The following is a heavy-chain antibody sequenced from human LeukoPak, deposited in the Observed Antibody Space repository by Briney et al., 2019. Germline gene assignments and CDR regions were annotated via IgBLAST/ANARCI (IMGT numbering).Heavy chain of an antibody. Sequence: SEPLSLTCTVSGGSISSSSYYWGWIRQPPGTGLEWIGSIYYSGSTYYNPSLKSRVTISVDTSKNQFSLKLSSVTAADTAVYYCARLSPDGTTGIDYWGQGTLVTVSS. CDR2: IYYSGST. CDR3: ARLSPDGTTGIDY. CDR1: GGSISSSSYY. V-gene: IGHV4-39*01. D-gene: IGHD1-1*01. J-gene: IGHJ4*02.